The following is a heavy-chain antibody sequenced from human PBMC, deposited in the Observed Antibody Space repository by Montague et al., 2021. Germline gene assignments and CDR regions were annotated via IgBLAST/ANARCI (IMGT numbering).Heavy chain of an antibody. Sequence: PPLVKPTQTLTLTCTFSGFSLSTSGVGVGWIRQPPGKALEWPALIYWDDDKRYSPSLKSRLTITKDTSKNQVVLTMTNMDPVDTATYYCAHRQGGYDLWYWGQGTLVTVSS. J-gene: IGHJ4*02. CDR3: AHRQGGYDLWY. D-gene: IGHD5-12*01. CDR1: GFSLSTSGVG. V-gene: IGHV2-5*02. CDR2: IYWDDDK.